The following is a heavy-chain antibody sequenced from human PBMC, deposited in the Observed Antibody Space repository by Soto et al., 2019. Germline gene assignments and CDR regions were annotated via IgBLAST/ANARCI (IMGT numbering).Heavy chain of an antibody. D-gene: IGHD3-22*01. CDR3: ASSRKKVVVITSYYYYYGMGV. V-gene: IGHV1-69*13. J-gene: IGHJ6*02. CDR1: GRTFSSYA. CDR2: IIPIFGTA. Sequence: SVKVSCKASGRTFSSYAISWVRQAPGQGLEWMGGIIPIFGTANYAQKFQGRVTITADESTSTAYMELSSLRSEDTAVYYCASSRKKVVVITSYYYYYGMGVWGQGTTVTVSS.